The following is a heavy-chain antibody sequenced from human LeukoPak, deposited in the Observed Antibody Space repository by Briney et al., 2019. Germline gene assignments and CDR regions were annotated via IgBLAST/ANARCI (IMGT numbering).Heavy chain of an antibody. J-gene: IGHJ4*02. CDR1: GFTFSDYY. V-gene: IGHV3-11*01. CDR3: ARGDYYDSSGYYLGFDY. CDR2: ISSSGSTI. Sequence: GGSLRLSCAAPGFTFSDYYMSWIRQAPGKGLEWVSYISSSGSTIYYADSVKGRFTISRDNAKNSLYLQMNSLRAEDTAVYYCARGDYYDSSGYYLGFDYWGQGTLVTVSS. D-gene: IGHD3-22*01.